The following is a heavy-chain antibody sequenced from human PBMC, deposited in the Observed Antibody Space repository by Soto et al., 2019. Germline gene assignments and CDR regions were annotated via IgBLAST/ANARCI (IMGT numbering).Heavy chain of an antibody. J-gene: IGHJ3*02. CDR1: GGSVSSGSYY. D-gene: IGHD3-16*01. CDR2: IYYSGST. CDR3: ARRGINPFDAFDI. V-gene: IGHV4-61*01. Sequence: SETLSLTCTVSGGSVSSGSYYWSWIRQPPGKGLEWIGYIYYSGSTNYNPSLKSRVTISVDTSKNQFSLKLSSVTAADTAVYYCARRGINPFDAFDIWGQGTMVTVSS.